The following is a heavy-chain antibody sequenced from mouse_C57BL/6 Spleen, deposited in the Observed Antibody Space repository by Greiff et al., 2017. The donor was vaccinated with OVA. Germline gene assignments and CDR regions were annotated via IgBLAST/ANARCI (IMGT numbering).Heavy chain of an antibody. V-gene: IGHV1-69*01. Sequence: QVQLQQPGAELVMPGASVKLSCKASGYTFTSYWMHWVKQRPGQGLEWIGAIDPSDSYTNYNQKFKGKSTLTVDKSSSTAYMQLSSLTSEDSAVYYCARGYYYGSIAYWGQGTLVTVSA. CDR1: GYTFTSYW. CDR3: ARGYYYGSIAY. J-gene: IGHJ3*01. D-gene: IGHD1-1*01. CDR2: IDPSDSYT.